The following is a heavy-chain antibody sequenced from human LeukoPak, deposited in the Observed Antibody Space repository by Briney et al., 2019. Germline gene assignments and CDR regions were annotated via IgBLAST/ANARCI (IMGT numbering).Heavy chain of an antibody. CDR3: ARYTGGVVV. V-gene: IGHV1-2*02. J-gene: IGHJ4*02. D-gene: IGHD2-8*02. CDR1: GYTFTGYY. CDR2: INPNSGGT. Sequence: ASVKVSCKASGYTFTGYYMHLVRQAPGQGLEWMGWINPNSGGTNYAQKFQGRVTMTRDTSISTAYMELSRLRSADTGVYSYARYTGGVVVWGQGTLVTVSS.